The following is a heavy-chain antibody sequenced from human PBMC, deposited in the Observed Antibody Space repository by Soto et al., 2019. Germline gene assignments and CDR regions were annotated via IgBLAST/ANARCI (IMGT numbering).Heavy chain of an antibody. CDR1: GFTFSSYG. CDR3: ARDRYYDILTGYPDYYYYYMDV. Sequence: PGGSLRLSCAASGFTFSSYGMNWVRQAPGKGLEWVSYISSSSSTIYYADSVKGRFTISRDNAKNSLYLQMNSLRAEDTAVYYCARDRYYDILTGYPDYYYYYMDVWGKGTTVTVSS. J-gene: IGHJ6*03. CDR2: ISSSSSTI. D-gene: IGHD3-9*01. V-gene: IGHV3-48*01.